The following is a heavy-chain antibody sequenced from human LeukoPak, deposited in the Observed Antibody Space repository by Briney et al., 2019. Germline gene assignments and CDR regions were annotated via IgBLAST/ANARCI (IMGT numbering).Heavy chain of an antibody. CDR1: GFTVSSNY. J-gene: IGHJ4*03. D-gene: IGHD5-12*01. V-gene: IGHV3-53*01. CDR2: IYSGGFT. CDR3: ARGRYSGYDLSFDY. Sequence: GGSLRLSCAASGFTVSSNYMSWVRQAPGKGLEWVSIIYSGGFTYYAGSVKGRFTISRDTSKNTLYLQMNSLRAEDTAVYYCARGRYSGYDLSFDYWGQGTTVTVSS.